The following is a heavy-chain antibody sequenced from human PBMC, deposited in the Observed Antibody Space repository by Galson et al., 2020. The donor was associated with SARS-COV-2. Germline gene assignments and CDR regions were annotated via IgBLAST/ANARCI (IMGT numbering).Heavy chain of an antibody. D-gene: IGHD2-2*01. Sequence: GGSLRLSCAASGFTFSNAWMSWVRQAPGKGLEWVGRIKSKTDGGTTDYAAPVKGRFTISRDDSKNTLYLQMNSLKTEDTAVYYCTTDGSCSSTSCPLYYYYYMDVWGKGTTVTVSS. V-gene: IGHV3-15*01. J-gene: IGHJ6*03. CDR2: IKSKTDGGTT. CDR3: TTDGSCSSTSCPLYYYYYMDV. CDR1: GFTFSNAW.